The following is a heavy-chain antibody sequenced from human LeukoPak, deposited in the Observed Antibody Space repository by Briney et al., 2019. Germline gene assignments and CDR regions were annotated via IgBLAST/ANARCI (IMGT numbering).Heavy chain of an antibody. J-gene: IGHJ4*02. CDR3: ARDSCSGGSCYIDY. D-gene: IGHD2-15*01. Sequence: ASVTVSCKASGYTFTSYGISWVRQAPGQGLEWMGWISAYNGNTNYAQKLQGRVTMTTDTSTSTAYMELRSLRSDDTAVYYCARDSCSGGSCYIDYWGQGTLVTVSS. V-gene: IGHV1-18*01. CDR2: ISAYNGNT. CDR1: GYTFTSYG.